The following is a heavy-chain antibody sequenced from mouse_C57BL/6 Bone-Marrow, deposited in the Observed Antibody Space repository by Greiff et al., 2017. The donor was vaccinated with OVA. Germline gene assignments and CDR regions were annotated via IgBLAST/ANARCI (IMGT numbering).Heavy chain of an antibody. D-gene: IGHD3-3*01. J-gene: IGHJ2*01. Sequence: VQLQQPGAELVMPGASVKLSCKASGYTFTSYWMHWVKQRPGQGLEWIGEIDPSYSYTNYNQKFKGKSTLTVDKSSSTAYMQLSSLTSEDSAVYYCARCGWDYFDYWGQGTTLTVSS. CDR3: ARCGWDYFDY. CDR1: GYTFTSYW. V-gene: IGHV1-69*01. CDR2: IDPSYSYT.